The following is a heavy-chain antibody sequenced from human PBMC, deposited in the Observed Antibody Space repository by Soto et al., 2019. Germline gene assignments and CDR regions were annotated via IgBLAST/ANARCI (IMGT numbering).Heavy chain of an antibody. V-gene: IGHV4-31*03. CDR1: GGSISSGGYY. CDR2: IYYSGST. Sequence: LSLTCTVSGGSISSGGYYWSWIRQHPGKGLEWIGYIYYSGSTYYNPSLKSRVTISVDTSKNQFSLKLSSVTAADTAVYYCASGQQLGLYYYYGMDVWGQGTTVTVSS. D-gene: IGHD6-13*01. J-gene: IGHJ6*02. CDR3: ASGQQLGLYYYYGMDV.